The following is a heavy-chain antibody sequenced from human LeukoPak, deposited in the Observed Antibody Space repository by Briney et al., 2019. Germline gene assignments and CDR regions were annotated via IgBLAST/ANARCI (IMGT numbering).Heavy chain of an antibody. J-gene: IGHJ3*02. Sequence: GASVKVSCKASGYTFTSYGISWVRQAPGQGLEWMGWINPNSGGTNYAQKFQGRVTMTRDTSISTAYMELSRLRSDDTAVYYCAREVRSSDAFDIWGQGTMVTVSS. D-gene: IGHD1-26*01. CDR1: GYTFTSYG. CDR2: INPNSGGT. CDR3: AREVRSSDAFDI. V-gene: IGHV1-2*02.